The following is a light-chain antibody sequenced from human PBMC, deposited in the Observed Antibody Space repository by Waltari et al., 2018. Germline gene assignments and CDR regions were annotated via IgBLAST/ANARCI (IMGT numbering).Light chain of an antibody. CDR3: QQYDDYPWT. V-gene: IGKV1-16*01. J-gene: IGKJ1*01. Sequence: DIQMTQSPASLSAFVGDRVTITCRASQGISNNLAWFQHKPGKAPKFLIYGASTLESGVPSRFSVSGSGTDFTLTISSLQPDDFATYFCQQYDDYPWTFGQGTKVDLK. CDR2: GAS. CDR1: QGISNN.